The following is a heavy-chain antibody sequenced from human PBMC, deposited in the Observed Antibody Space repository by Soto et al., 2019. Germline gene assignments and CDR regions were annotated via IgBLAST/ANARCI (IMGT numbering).Heavy chain of an antibody. CDR3: ARNYDYVWGSYSP. D-gene: IGHD3-16*01. CDR1: GDPLNIGGYY. Sequence: PSETLSLTCTVSGDPLNIGGYYWSWIRQHPGKGLEWMGYIYYTGKTYYNPSLESRLTISVDTSKNQFSLKLSSVTAADTAVHYCARNYDYVWGSYSPWGQGTLVTVSS. J-gene: IGHJ4*02. CDR2: IYYTGKT. V-gene: IGHV4-31*03.